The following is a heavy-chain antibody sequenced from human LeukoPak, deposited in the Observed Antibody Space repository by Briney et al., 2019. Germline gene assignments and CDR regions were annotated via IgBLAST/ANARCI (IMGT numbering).Heavy chain of an antibody. CDR2: INSNTGAT. CDR1: GYTFTGYY. J-gene: IGHJ4*02. V-gene: IGHV1-2*02. Sequence: SVTVSRQASGYTFTGYYIHWVRQAPGQGLEWMGWINSNTGATHYAQKFQGRVTMTRDTSISPAYMELSRLRSDDTAVYYCARGRSTENFDYWGQETRVRVFS. CDR3: ARGRSTENFDY.